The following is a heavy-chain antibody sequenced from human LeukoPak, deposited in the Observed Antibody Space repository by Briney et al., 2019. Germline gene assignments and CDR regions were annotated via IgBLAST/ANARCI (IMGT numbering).Heavy chain of an antibody. V-gene: IGHV3-30-3*01. J-gene: IGHJ4*02. Sequence: PGGSLRLSCAASGFTFSSYAMHWVRQAPGKGLEWVAVISYDGSNKYYADSVKGRFTISRDNSKNTLYLQMNSLRAEDTAVYYCTTESIIDYGDYDNYWGQGTLVTVSS. D-gene: IGHD4-17*01. CDR1: GFTFSSYA. CDR3: TTESIIDYGDYDNY. CDR2: ISYDGSNK.